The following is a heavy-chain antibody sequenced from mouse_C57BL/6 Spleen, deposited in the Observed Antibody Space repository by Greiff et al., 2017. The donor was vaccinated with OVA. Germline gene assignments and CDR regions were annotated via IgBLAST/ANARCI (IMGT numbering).Heavy chain of an antibody. Sequence: EVQLQQSGPELVKPGASVKIPCKASGYTFTDYNMDWVKQSHGKSLEWIGDINPNNGGTIYNQKFKGKATLTVDKSSSTAYMELRSLTSEDTAVYYCARSIYYGYEGFAYWGQGTLVTVSA. CDR2: INPNNGGT. J-gene: IGHJ3*01. D-gene: IGHD2-1*01. V-gene: IGHV1-18*01. CDR1: GYTFTDYN. CDR3: ARSIYYGYEGFAY.